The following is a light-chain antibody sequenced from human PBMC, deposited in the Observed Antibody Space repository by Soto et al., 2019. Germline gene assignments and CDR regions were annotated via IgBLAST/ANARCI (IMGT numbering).Light chain of an antibody. V-gene: IGLV2-14*01. Sequence: QSALTQPASVSGSPGQSITISCTGTSSDIGGYNYVSWFQQHPGKAPKLIIYDVNNRPSGVSNLFSGSKSGTTASLAISGLQAEDEAEYFCSSYAGTNTLVLFGGGTKLTVL. CDR2: DVN. J-gene: IGLJ2*01. CDR1: SSDIGGYNY. CDR3: SSYAGTNTLVL.